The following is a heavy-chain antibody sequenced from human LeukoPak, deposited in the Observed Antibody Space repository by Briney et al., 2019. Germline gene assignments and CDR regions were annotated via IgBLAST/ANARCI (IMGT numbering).Heavy chain of an antibody. CDR1: GGSISSSNYY. D-gene: IGHD3-10*01. CDR2: IYYSGTT. Sequence: SETLSLTCTVSGGSISSSNYYWSWIRQPPGKGLEWIGYIYYSGTTNYNPSLKSRVTISVDTSKNQFSLKLSSVTAADTAVYYCARERSMVRGVSWFDPWGQGTLVTVSS. CDR3: ARERSMVRGVSWFDP. V-gene: IGHV4-61*01. J-gene: IGHJ5*02.